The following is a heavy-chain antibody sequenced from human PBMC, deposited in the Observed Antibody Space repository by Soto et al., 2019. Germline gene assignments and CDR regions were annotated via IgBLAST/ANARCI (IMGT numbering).Heavy chain of an antibody. CDR3: ARGGGCSGGSCYSGHMDV. CDR1: GGSISSGGYY. Sequence: SETLSLTCTVSGGSISSGGYYWSWIRQHPGKGLEWIGYIYYSGSTYYNPSLKSRVTISVDTSKNQFSLKLSSVTAADTAVYYCARGGGCSGGSCYSGHMDVWGQGTTVTVSS. D-gene: IGHD2-15*01. V-gene: IGHV4-31*03. J-gene: IGHJ6*02. CDR2: IYYSGST.